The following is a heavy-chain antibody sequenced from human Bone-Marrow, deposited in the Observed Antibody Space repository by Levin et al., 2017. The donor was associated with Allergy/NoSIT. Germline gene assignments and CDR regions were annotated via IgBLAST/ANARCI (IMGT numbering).Heavy chain of an antibody. Sequence: GGSLRLSCAASGFTFSSFDMNWVRQAPGKGLEWVSAISSGGSTTYYADSVKGRFTISRDNSKSTLYVQMNSLTVEGTAVYYCARGAGGSNGRVWGQGTLVTVSS. CDR3: ARGAGGSNGRV. J-gene: IGHJ4*02. CDR2: ISSGGSTT. CDR1: GFTFSSFD. V-gene: IGHV3-23*01. D-gene: IGHD6-13*01.